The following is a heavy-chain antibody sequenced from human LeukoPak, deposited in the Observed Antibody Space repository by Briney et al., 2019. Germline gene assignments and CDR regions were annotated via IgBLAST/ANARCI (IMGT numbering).Heavy chain of an antibody. CDR3: GKTTTGYSSGRNPAWPVDY. D-gene: IGHD6-19*01. V-gene: IGHV3-23*01. CDR2: IFGSGGSA. CDR1: GFTLSSYA. J-gene: IGHJ4*02. Sequence: GGSLRLSCTASGFTLSSYAMYWVRQAPGKGLEWVSGIFGSGGSAHYADSVKGRFTISRDNSQNTVYLQMNSLRAEDTAVYYCGKTTTGYSSGRNPAWPVDYWGQGTLVTVSS.